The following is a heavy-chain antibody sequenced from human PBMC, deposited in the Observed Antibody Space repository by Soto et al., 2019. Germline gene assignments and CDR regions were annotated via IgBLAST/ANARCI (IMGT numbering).Heavy chain of an antibody. CDR2: INAGNGNT. CDR3: ARGELEPRTGYNWFDP. J-gene: IGHJ5*02. D-gene: IGHD1-1*01. CDR1: GYTFTSYA. V-gene: IGHV1-3*01. Sequence: ASVKVSCKASGYTFTSYAMHWVRQAPGQRLEWMGWINAGNGNTKYSQKFQGRVTITRDTSASTAYMELSSLRSEDTAVYYCARGELEPRTGYNWFDPWGQGTLVTASS.